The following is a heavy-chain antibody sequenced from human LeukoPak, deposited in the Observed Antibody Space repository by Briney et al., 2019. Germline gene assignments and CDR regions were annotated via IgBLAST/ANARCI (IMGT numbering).Heavy chain of an antibody. CDR2: IRSSGSTI. CDR3: AREGRGYYDSSGYKFFDY. Sequence: PGGSLRLSCAASGFTFSSYEMNWVRQAPGKGLEWVSYIRSSGSTIYYADSVKGRFTISRDNAKNSLYLQMNSLRPEDTAVYYCAREGRGYYDSSGYKFFDYWGQGTLVTVSS. J-gene: IGHJ4*02. D-gene: IGHD3-22*01. CDR1: GFTFSSYE. V-gene: IGHV3-48*03.